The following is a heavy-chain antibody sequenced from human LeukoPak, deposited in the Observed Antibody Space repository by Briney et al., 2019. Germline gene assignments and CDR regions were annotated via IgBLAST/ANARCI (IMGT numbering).Heavy chain of an antibody. V-gene: IGHV4-59*01. CDR3: ARAPLGYCSGGSCYFGAFDI. J-gene: IGHJ3*02. D-gene: IGHD2-15*01. CDR2: IYYSGST. Sequence: SETLSLTCTVSGGSISSYYWSWIRQPPGKGLEWIGYIYYSGSTNYNPSLKSRVTISVDTSKNQFSLKLSSVTAADTAVYYCARAPLGYCSGGSCYFGAFDIWGQGTMVTVSS. CDR1: GGSISSYY.